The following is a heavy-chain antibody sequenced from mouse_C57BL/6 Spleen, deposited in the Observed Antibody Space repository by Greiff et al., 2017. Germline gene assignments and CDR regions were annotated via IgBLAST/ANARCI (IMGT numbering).Heavy chain of an antibody. CDR1: GFSLTSYG. CDR3: ASGTSTYYPFAY. CDR2: IWGVGST. V-gene: IGHV2-6*01. D-gene: IGHD2-10*01. Sequence: VQVVESGPGLVAPSQSLSITCTVSGFSLTSYGVDWVRQSPGKGLEWLGVIWGVGSTNYNSALKSRLSISKDNSKSQVFLKMNSLQTDDTAMYYCASGTSTYYPFAYWGQGTLVTVSA. J-gene: IGHJ3*01.